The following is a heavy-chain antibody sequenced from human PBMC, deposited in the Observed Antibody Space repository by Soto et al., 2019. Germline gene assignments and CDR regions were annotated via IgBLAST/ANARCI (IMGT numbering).Heavy chain of an antibody. D-gene: IGHD3-10*01. J-gene: IGHJ6*03. CDR2: IIPILGIA. V-gene: IGHV1-69*04. CDR1: GGTFSSYT. CDR3: AREFRQYSMVRGVRYYMDV. Sequence: GASVKVSCKASGGTFSSYTISWVRQAPGQGLEWMGRIIPILGIANYAQKLQGRVTITADKSTSTAYMELGSLRSEDTAVYYCAREFRQYSMVRGVRYYMDVWGKGTTVTVSS.